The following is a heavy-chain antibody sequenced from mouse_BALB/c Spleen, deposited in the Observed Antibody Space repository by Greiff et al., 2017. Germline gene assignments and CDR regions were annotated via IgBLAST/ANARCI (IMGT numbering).Heavy chain of an antibody. CDR1: GFSLTSYD. V-gene: IGHV2-9-2*01. D-gene: IGHD2-2*01. CDR3: VRQYGWAMDY. Sequence: VKLVESGPGLVAPSQSLSITCTVSGFSLTSYDISWIRQPPGKGLEWLGVIWTGGGTNYNSAFMSRLSISKDNSKSQVFLKMNSLQTDDTAIYYCVRQYGWAMDYWGQGTSVTVSS. CDR2: IWTGGGT. J-gene: IGHJ4*01.